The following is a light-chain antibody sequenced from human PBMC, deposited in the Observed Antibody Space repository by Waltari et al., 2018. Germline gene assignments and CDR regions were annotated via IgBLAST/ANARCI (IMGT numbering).Light chain of an antibody. V-gene: IGKV3-15*01. CDR2: GAS. Sequence: EIVMTQSPATLSVSPGDRATLSCRASQSVRTNLAWFQQKPGQPPRLLISGASTRATGIPARFSGSGSGTEFTLTITGLQSEDFAVYYCQQSYNWPRTFGQGTKVEIK. CDR1: QSVRTN. CDR3: QQSYNWPRT. J-gene: IGKJ1*01.